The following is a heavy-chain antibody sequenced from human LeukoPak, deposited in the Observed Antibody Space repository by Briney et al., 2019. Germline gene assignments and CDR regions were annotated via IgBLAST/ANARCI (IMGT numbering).Heavy chain of an antibody. V-gene: IGHV4-59*08. CDR2: IYYSGST. J-gene: IGHJ4*02. CDR1: GGSISSYY. Sequence: SETLSLTCTVSGGSISSYYWSWIRQPPGKGLEWIGYIYYSGSTNYNPSLKSRVTISVDTSNNQFSLKLSSVTAADTAVYYCASGERGYSYGPLDYWGQGTLVTVSS. D-gene: IGHD5-18*01. CDR3: ASGERGYSYGPLDY.